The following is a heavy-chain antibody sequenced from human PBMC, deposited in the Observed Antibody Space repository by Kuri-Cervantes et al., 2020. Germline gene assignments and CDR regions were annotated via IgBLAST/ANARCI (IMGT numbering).Heavy chain of an antibody. J-gene: IGHJ4*02. V-gene: IGHV1-69*06. D-gene: IGHD3-22*01. CDR3: WVGYYDSSGYYYVFDY. CDR2: ILPAFGTS. CDR1: GYTFTSYG. Sequence: SVKVSCKASGYTFTSYGISWVRQAPGQGLEWMGGILPAFGTSNYAQNFQDRVTITADKSMSTAYMELSSLRSEDTAVYYCWVGYYDSSGYYYVFDYWGQGTQVTGSS.